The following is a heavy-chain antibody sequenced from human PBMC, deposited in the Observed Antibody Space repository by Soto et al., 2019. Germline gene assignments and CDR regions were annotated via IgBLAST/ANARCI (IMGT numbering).Heavy chain of an antibody. CDR1: GFTFSSYG. D-gene: IGHD4-17*01. CDR2: IWYDGSNK. V-gene: IGHV3-33*01. CDR3: ARDPTVTPSLFAFDI. J-gene: IGHJ3*02. Sequence: QVQLVESGGGVVQPGRSLRLSCAASGFTFSSYGMHWVRQAPGKGLEWVAVIWYDGSNKYYADSVKGRFTISRDNSKNTLYLQMNSLRAEDTVVYYCARDPTVTPSLFAFDIWGQGTMVTVSS.